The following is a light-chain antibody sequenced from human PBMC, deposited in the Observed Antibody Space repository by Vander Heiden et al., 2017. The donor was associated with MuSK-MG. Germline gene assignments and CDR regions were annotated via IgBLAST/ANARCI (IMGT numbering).Light chain of an antibody. CDR2: GAS. CDR1: QTLTSTF. V-gene: IGKV3-20*01. CDR3: HQYGTSPRT. J-gene: IGKJ1*01. Sequence: EVVLSQSPGTLSLSPGDRATLSCRASQTLTSTFLAWYQQKPGQPPRLLIYGASTRATGVPDRFRGSGSGTDFTLAINRLDPEDFAVYYCHQYGTSPRTFGQGTKVEI.